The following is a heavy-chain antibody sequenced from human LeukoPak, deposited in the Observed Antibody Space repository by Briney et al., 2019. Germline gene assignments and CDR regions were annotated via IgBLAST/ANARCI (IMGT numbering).Heavy chain of an antibody. Sequence: GGSLRLSCAASGFTFSDYYMSWIRQAPGKGPEWVSYISSSSSYTNYADSVKGRFTISRDNAKNSLYLQMNSLRAEDTAVYYCARDRVDYYGSGSYSTIYYFDYWGQGTLVTVSS. CDR3: ARDRVDYYGSGSYSTIYYFDY. J-gene: IGHJ4*02. CDR2: ISSSSSYT. V-gene: IGHV3-11*06. D-gene: IGHD3-10*01. CDR1: GFTFSDYY.